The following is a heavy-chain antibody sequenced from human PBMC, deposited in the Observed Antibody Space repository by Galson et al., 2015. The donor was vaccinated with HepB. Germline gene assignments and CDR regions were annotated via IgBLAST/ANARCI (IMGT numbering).Heavy chain of an antibody. D-gene: IGHD6-19*01. V-gene: IGHV3-73*01. CDR2: IRSKADSYAT. CDR3: TRIVATDSSGWYPLDY. J-gene: IGHJ4*02. Sequence: SLRLSCAASGFTFSGSSMHWVRQASGKGLEWVGRIRSKADSYATAYAASVKGRFTISRDDSKNTAYLQMNSLKTEDTAAYYCTRIVATDSSGWYPLDYWGQGTLVTVSS. CDR1: GFTFSGSS.